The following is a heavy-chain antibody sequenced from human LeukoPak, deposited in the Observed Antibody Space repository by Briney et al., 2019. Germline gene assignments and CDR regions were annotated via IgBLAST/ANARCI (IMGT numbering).Heavy chain of an antibody. Sequence: GGSLRLSCAASGFTLSSYGMHWVRQAPGKGLEWVALIWYDGTSKYYADSVKGRFTISRDNSQNTLYLRMNSLRAEDTAVYYCARARNGYFHGLGYWGQGTLVTVSS. CDR3: ARARNGYFHGLGY. CDR2: IWYDGTSK. J-gene: IGHJ4*02. D-gene: IGHD5-24*01. CDR1: GFTLSSYG. V-gene: IGHV3-33*01.